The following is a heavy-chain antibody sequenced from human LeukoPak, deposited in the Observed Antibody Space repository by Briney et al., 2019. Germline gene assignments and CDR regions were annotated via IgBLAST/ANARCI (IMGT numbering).Heavy chain of an antibody. CDR2: IKQDGTEK. CDR3: AKVAKYYYGSETYYFFEH. D-gene: IGHD3-10*01. Sequence: GGSLRLSCAASGVTFTTYWMSWVRQAPGNGLGLVANIKQDGTEKSYVDSVKGRFTISRDNAKNSLYLQMHSLRVGDTAVYYCAKVAKYYYGSETYYFFEHWGQGTPVTASS. V-gene: IGHV3-7*01. CDR1: GVTFTTYW. J-gene: IGHJ4*02.